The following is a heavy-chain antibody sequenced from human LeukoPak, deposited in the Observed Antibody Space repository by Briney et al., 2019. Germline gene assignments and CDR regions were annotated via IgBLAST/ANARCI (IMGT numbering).Heavy chain of an antibody. V-gene: IGHV3-23*01. CDR1: EFTFSTYV. Sequence: KAGGSLRLSCAASEFTFSTYVMSWVRQAPGKGLEWVSVISGSGGSTNYADSVKGRFTISRDTSKNTLYLQMNSLRADDTAVYYCARDLVGATEGAFDNWGQGTLVTVSS. CDR2: ISGSGGST. D-gene: IGHD1-26*01. J-gene: IGHJ4*02. CDR3: ARDLVGATEGAFDN.